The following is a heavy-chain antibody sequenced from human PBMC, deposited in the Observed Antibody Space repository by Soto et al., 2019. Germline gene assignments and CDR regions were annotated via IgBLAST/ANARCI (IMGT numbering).Heavy chain of an antibody. Sequence: QVQLQESGPGLVKPSQTLSLTCTVSGGSITSGGYYWNWIRQHPGKSLEWIGYIYYSGSTYYNPSLKSRVNISADTSKNQLSLRLSSVTAADTAVYYCAREGGYCSGGGCYRTPHWGQGTLVTVSS. D-gene: IGHD2-15*01. CDR3: AREGGYCSGGGCYRTPH. V-gene: IGHV4-31*03. CDR1: GGSITSGGYY. CDR2: IYYSGST. J-gene: IGHJ4*02.